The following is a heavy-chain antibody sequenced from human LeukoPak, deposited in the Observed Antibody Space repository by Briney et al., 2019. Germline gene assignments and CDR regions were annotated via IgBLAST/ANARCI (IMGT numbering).Heavy chain of an antibody. Sequence: GGSLRLSCLASGFTFNNYWMSWVRQAPGKGLQWVSAISGSGGSTYYADSVKGRFTISRDNSKSTLYLQMNSLRAEDTAIYHCASLSGVIVPGHWGQGTLVTVSS. CDR1: GFTFNNYW. V-gene: IGHV3-23*01. J-gene: IGHJ4*02. CDR2: ISGSGGST. D-gene: IGHD3-22*01. CDR3: ASLSGVIVPGH.